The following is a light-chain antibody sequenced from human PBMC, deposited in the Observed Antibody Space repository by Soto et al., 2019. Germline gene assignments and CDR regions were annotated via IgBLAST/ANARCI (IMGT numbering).Light chain of an antibody. V-gene: IGKV3-11*01. Sequence: EIVLTQSPATLSLSPGERATLSCRASQSVGSYLGWYQHKPGQAPRLLLYDASNRAPGTPARFSGRGSGTAFTLTISSLEPEDFAVYYCQQRSNWPRGTFGQGTKLEIK. CDR2: DAS. CDR3: QQRSNWPRGT. CDR1: QSVGSY. J-gene: IGKJ2*01.